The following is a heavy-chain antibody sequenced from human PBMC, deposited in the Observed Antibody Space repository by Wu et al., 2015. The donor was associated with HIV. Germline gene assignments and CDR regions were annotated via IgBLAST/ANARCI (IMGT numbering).Heavy chain of an antibody. Sequence: QVQLVQSGAEVKKPESSVKVSCRASGDTFNIFAINWVRQAPGQGLEWMGGIIPAFGTTDYAGKFQGRVTISADDSTSTAYMELKRLTSEDTAVYYCARPWQLRNGWPFFDYWGQGTLVTVSS. D-gene: IGHD4-23*01. V-gene: IGHV1-69*12. J-gene: IGHJ4*02. CDR3: ARPWQLRNGWPFFDY. CDR2: IIPAFGTT. CDR1: GDTFNIFA.